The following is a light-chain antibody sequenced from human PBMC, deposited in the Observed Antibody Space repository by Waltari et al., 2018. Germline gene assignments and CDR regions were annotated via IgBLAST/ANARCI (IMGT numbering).Light chain of an antibody. CDR3: QSYDSTNHVV. CDR1: SGRIAGNF. Sequence: NFMLTQPHSVSESPGVTVTISCTRSSGRIAGNFVQWYQQRPGSAPSVVIYEYSQRPSGVPVRFSGSFDSSSNSASLTISGLKTEDEADYYCQSYDSTNHVVFGGGTKLTVL. J-gene: IGLJ2*01. V-gene: IGLV6-57*04. CDR2: EYS.